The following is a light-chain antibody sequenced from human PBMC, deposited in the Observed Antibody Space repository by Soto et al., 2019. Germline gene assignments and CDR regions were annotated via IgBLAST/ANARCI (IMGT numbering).Light chain of an antibody. J-gene: IGLJ3*02. V-gene: IGLV1-40*01. Sequence: QSVLTQPPSVSGAPGQRVTISCTGSSSNIGADYDVHWYHQFPGTAPKLLIYGNSNRPSGVPDRFSGSKSGTSASLAITGLQAEDEADYYCQSYDSSLSGSWVFGGGTKLTVL. CDR3: QSYDSSLSGSWV. CDR2: GNS. CDR1: SSNIGADYD.